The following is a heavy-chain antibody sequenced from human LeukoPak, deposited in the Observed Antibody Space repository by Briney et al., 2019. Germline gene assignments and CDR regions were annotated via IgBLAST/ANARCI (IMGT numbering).Heavy chain of an antibody. CDR3: AKDSDIVASHFDY. J-gene: IGHJ4*02. CDR2: ISWNSGSI. V-gene: IGHV3-9*01. D-gene: IGHD2-15*01. Sequence: PGGSLRLSCAASGFTFDDYAMHWVRQAPGKGLEWVSGISWNSGSIGYADSVKGRFTIFRDNAKNSLYLQMNSLRAEDTALYYCAKDSDIVASHFDYWGQGTLVTVSS. CDR1: GFTFDDYA.